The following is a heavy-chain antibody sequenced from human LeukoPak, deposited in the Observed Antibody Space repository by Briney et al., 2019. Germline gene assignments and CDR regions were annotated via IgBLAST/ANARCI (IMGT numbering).Heavy chain of an antibody. V-gene: IGHV3-23*01. CDR3: AKFTETYYGYFDY. Sequence: VGSLRLSCAASGFTFSSDWMSWGRQAPGEGLEWVSAISGRVGSTYYADCVKGRFTISRDNSKNTLYLQMNSLRAEDTAVYYCAKFTETYYGYFDYWGQGTLVTVSS. D-gene: IGHD3-3*01. J-gene: IGHJ4*02. CDR2: ISGRVGST. CDR1: GFTFSSDW.